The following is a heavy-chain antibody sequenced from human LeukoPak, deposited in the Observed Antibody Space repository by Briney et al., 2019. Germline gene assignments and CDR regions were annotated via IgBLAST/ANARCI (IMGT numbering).Heavy chain of an antibody. V-gene: IGHV3-53*01. D-gene: IGHD6-13*01. CDR1: GFTVSSNY. J-gene: IGHJ4*02. Sequence: GGSLRLSCAASGFTVSSNYMSWVRQAPGKGLEWVSVIYSGGSTYYADSVKGRFTISRDNSKNTLYLQMNSLRAEDTAVYYCARVAGERSSWSYYFDYWGQGTLVTVSS. CDR2: IYSGGST. CDR3: ARVAGERSSWSYYFDY.